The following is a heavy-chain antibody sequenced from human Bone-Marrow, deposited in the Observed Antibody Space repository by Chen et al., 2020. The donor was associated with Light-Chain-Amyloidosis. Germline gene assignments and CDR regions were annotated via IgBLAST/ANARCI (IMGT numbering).Heavy chain of an antibody. CDR3: ARSPFDSSSSLYYYYYGMDV. Sequence: QVQLVESGGGVVQPGRSLRLSCAASGFTFSSYGMPWVRQAPGKGLEWVAVIWYDGSNKYYADSVKGRFTISRDNSKNTLYLQMNSLRAEDTAVYYCARSPFDSSSSLYYYYYGMDVWGQGTTVTVSS. D-gene: IGHD6-6*01. V-gene: IGHV3-33*01. CDR2: IWYDGSNK. J-gene: IGHJ6*02. CDR1: GFTFSSYG.